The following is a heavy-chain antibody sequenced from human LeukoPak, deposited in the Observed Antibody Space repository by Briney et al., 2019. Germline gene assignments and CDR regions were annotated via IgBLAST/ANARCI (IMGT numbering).Heavy chain of an antibody. CDR2: IYYSGST. V-gene: IGHV4-59*08. D-gene: IGHD5-12*01. CDR1: GGSISSYY. CDR3: ARRSGYSGYDSWYFDL. J-gene: IGHJ2*01. Sequence: SETLSLTCTVSGGSISSYYWSWIRQPPGKGLEWIGYIYYSGSTNYNPSLKSRVTISVDTSKNQFSLELSSVTAADTAVYYCARRSGYSGYDSWYFDLWGRGTLVTVSS.